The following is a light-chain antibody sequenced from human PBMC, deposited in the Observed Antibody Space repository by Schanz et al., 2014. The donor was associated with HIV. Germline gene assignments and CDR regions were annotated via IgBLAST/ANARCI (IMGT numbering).Light chain of an antibody. CDR3: QQYGSPPWT. J-gene: IGKJ1*01. Sequence: VMTQSPATLSVSPGERATLSCRASQSVSSSYLAWYQHKPGQAPRLLIYGASNRATGVPDRFSGSGSGTDFTLTISRVEPEDYAVYYCQQYGSPPWTFGQGTKVEV. V-gene: IGKV3-20*01. CDR2: GAS. CDR1: QSVSSSY.